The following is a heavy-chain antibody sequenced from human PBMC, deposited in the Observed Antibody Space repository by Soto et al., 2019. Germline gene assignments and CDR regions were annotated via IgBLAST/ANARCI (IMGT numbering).Heavy chain of an antibody. Sequence: SETLSLTCAVYGGSFSGYYWSWIRQPPGKGLEWIGEINHSGSTNYNPSLKNRVTISVDTSKNQFSLKLSSLTAAATAVYYCARGGSGWYSSGLDWFDPWGQGTLVTVSS. J-gene: IGHJ5*02. CDR3: ARGGSGWYSSGLDWFDP. D-gene: IGHD6-19*01. V-gene: IGHV4-34*01. CDR1: GGSFSGYY. CDR2: INHSGST.